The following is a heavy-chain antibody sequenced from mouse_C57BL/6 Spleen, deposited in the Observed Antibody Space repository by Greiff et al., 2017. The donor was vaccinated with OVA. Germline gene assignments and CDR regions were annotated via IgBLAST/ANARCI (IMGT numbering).Heavy chain of an antibody. CDR1: GYTFTDYN. CDR3: AREESIYYGNLYYAMDY. Sequence: EVQLQQSGPELVKPGASVKMSCKASGYTFTDYNMHWVKQSHGKSLEWIGYINPNNGGTSYNQKFKGKATLTVNKSSSTAYMELRSLTSEDSAVYYCAREESIYYGNLYYAMDYWGQGTSVTVSS. V-gene: IGHV1-22*01. D-gene: IGHD2-1*01. J-gene: IGHJ4*01. CDR2: INPNNGGT.